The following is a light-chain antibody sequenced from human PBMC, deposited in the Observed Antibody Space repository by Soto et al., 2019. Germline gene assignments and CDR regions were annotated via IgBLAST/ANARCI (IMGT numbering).Light chain of an antibody. V-gene: IGKV1-5*03. J-gene: IGKJ1*01. CDR2: KAS. CDR1: QNINNW. Sequence: DIQKTQSPSTLSTSVGDRVTITCRASQNINNWLAWYQQKPGKAPKILIYKASTLTSGVPSRFSGSGSGTEFTLTISSLQPDDFATDYCQHYNSYPEAFGQGTKVDIK. CDR3: QHYNSYPEA.